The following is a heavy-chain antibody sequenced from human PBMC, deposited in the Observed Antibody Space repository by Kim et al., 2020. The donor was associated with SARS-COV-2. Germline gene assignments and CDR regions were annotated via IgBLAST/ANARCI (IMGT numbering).Heavy chain of an antibody. Sequence: GGSLRLSCAASGFTFRSFDMHWVRQAPGKGLEWVALIWYDGSNKYYADSVKGRFTISRDNSKNTLYLQMNSLRAEDTAVYYCARDRMITFGGVIAHMYYFDYWGQGTRVPVFS. CDR2: IWYDGSNK. V-gene: IGHV3-33*01. CDR1: GFTFRSFD. D-gene: IGHD3-16*02. CDR3: ARDRMITFGGVIAHMYYFDY. J-gene: IGHJ4*02.